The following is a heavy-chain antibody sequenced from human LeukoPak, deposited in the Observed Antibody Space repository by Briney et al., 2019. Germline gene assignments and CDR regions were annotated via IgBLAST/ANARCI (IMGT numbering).Heavy chain of an antibody. Sequence: GGSLRLSCAASGFSLSSSVMHWVRQGPGKGLEYVSGIDGSGSSTHYANSLKDRFTISKDNSKNTLYLQMGSLRAEDMAVYYCAREGHSSGNCGIFDIWGQGTMVTVSS. CDR2: IDGSGSST. D-gene: IGHD3-22*01. V-gene: IGHV3-64*01. CDR1: GFSLSSSV. CDR3: AREGHSSGNCGIFDI. J-gene: IGHJ3*02.